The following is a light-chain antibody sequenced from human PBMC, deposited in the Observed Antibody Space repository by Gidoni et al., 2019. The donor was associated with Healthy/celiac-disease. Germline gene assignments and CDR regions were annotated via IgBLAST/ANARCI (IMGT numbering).Light chain of an antibody. Sequence: DIVVTPSPDPLAVSLGERATIHCKSSQSVLYSSNNKNYLAWYQQKPGQPPKLLIFWASTRESGVPDRFSGSGSGTDFTLTISSLQAEDVAVYYCQQYYSTPPTFGGGTKVEIK. CDR2: WAS. CDR3: QQYYSTPPT. J-gene: IGKJ4*01. CDR1: QSVLYSSNNKNY. V-gene: IGKV4-1*01.